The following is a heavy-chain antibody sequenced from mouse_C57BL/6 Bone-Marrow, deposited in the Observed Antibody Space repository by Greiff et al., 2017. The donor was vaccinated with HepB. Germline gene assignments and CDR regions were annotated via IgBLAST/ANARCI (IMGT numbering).Heavy chain of an antibody. J-gene: IGHJ3*01. CDR3: AMGYGYDVRFAY. Sequence: QVQLQQPGAELVKPGASVKLSCKASGYTFTSYWMHWVKQRPGQGLEWIGMIHPNSGSTNYNEKFKSKATLTVDKSSSTAYMQLSSLTSEDSAVYYCAMGYGYDVRFAYWGQGTLVTVSA. CDR1: GYTFTSYW. CDR2: IHPNSGST. D-gene: IGHD2-2*01. V-gene: IGHV1-64*01.